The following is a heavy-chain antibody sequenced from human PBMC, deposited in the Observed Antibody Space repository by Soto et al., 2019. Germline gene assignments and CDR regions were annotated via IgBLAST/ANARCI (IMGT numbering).Heavy chain of an antibody. J-gene: IGHJ6*02. CDR2: IYPGDSDT. Sequence: LGESLKISCKGSGYSFTSYWIGWVRQMPGKGLEWMGIIYPGDSDTRYSPSFQGQVTISADKSISTAYLQWSSLKASDTAMYYCATTGYYDSSGYRNYGMDVWGQGTTVTVSS. CDR3: ATTGYYDSSGYRNYGMDV. D-gene: IGHD3-22*01. V-gene: IGHV5-51*01. CDR1: GYSFTSYW.